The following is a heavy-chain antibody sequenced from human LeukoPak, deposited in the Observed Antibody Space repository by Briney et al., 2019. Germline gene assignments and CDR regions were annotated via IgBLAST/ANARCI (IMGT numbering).Heavy chain of an antibody. V-gene: IGHV4-34*09. CDR2: IYYSGST. J-gene: IGHJ4*02. CDR1: GGSFSGYY. CDR3: ASKARYSGYSWEAFDY. D-gene: IGHD5-12*01. Sequence: SETLSLTCAVYGGSFSGYYWSWIRQPPGKGLEWIGYIYYSGSTYYNPSPKSRVTISVDTSKNQFSLKLSSVTAADTAVYYCASKARYSGYSWEAFDYWGQGTLVTVSS.